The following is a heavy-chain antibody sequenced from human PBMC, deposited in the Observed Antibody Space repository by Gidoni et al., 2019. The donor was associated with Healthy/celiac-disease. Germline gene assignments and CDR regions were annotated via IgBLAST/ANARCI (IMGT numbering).Heavy chain of an antibody. D-gene: IGHD2-2*01. Sequence: QVQLIQSGAEVKKPGASVKVSCKASGYNFTSYDINWVRQATGQGLEWMGWMNPNSGTTGYAQKFQGRVTMTRNTSISTAYMELSSLRSEDTAVYYCARAGIYCSSTSCYENYYYYYYMDVWGKGTTVTVSS. J-gene: IGHJ6*03. V-gene: IGHV1-8*01. CDR3: ARAGIYCSSTSCYENYYYYYYMDV. CDR1: GYNFTSYD. CDR2: MNPNSGTT.